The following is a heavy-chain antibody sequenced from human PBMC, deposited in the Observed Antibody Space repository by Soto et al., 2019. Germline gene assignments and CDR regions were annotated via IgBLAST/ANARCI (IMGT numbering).Heavy chain of an antibody. V-gene: IGHV4-34*01. J-gene: IGHJ2*01. CDR2: INHSGDT. Sequence: QVQLQQWGAGLLKPSETLSLTCAVYGGSFSGYYWSWICQPPGKGLEWIGEINHSGDTNYKPSLRSRITISVDTSKNQFSLKLNSVTATDTAVYYCARRESRRSYYYFDLWGRGTLVSVSS. D-gene: IGHD2-21*01. CDR3: ARRESRRSYYYFDL. CDR1: GGSFSGYY.